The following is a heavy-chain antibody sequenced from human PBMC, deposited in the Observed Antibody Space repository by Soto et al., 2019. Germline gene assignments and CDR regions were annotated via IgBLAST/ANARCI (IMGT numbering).Heavy chain of an antibody. CDR1: GYTFTSYA. J-gene: IGHJ4*02. V-gene: IGHV1-3*01. D-gene: IGHD6-6*01. Sequence: DSVKVSCKASGYTFTSYAMHWVRQAPGQRPEWMGWINAGNGNTKYSQKFQGRVTITRDTSASTAYMELSSLRSEDTAVYYFARKAPRTARCSDFWGKGTLVTVS. CDR2: INAGNGNT. CDR3: ARKAPRTARCSDF.